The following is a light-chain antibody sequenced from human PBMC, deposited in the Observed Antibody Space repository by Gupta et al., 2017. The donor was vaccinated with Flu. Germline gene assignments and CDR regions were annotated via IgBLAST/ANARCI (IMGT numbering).Light chain of an antibody. CDR2: DAS. CDR3: QQYDKWPFT. V-gene: IGKV3-15*01. Sequence: PATRSVSPGEGATLSCRASQSVSAYVAWYRQKPGQAPSLLIYDASTRAPGIPARFSGRGSGTKFTLTISSLQSEDFAIYYCQQYDKWPFTFGPGTKVDLK. J-gene: IGKJ3*01. CDR1: QSVSAY.